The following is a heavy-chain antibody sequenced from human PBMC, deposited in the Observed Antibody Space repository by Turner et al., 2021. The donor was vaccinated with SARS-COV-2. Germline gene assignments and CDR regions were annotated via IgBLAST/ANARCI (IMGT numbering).Heavy chain of an antibody. V-gene: IGHV4-59*08. J-gene: IGHJ6*02. D-gene: IGHD4-17*01. CDR1: GGSMRSNY. CDR2: IYYSGGT. Sequence: QVQLQESGPGLVKPSETVSLTCTVSGGSMRSNYWTWVRQPPGKGLEWIVHIYYSGGTNYNPSLKSRVTISIDTSKNQFSLSLSSVTAADTAVYYCARHSTVTENYSNGMDVWGQGTTVTVS. CDR3: ARHSTVTENYSNGMDV.